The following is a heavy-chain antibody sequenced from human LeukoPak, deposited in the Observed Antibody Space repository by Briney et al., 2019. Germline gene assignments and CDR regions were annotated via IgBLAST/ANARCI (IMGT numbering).Heavy chain of an antibody. V-gene: IGHV4-4*07. Sequence: SETLSLTCTVSGDSISSYYWSWIRQPAGKGLEWIGRLHTAGSTYYNPSLKSRVTISVDTSKNQFSLKLSSVTAADTAVYYCARRRQYYYDSSGYGGDYWGRGTLVTVSS. CDR1: GDSISSYY. CDR3: ARRRQYYYDSSGYGGDY. CDR2: LHTAGST. J-gene: IGHJ4*02. D-gene: IGHD3-22*01.